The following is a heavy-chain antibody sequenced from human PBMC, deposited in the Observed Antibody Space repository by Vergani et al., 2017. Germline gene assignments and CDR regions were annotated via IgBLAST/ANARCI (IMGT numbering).Heavy chain of an antibody. CDR3: TRSECSGTTCYGHYFDL. J-gene: IGHJ4*01. CDR2: IKSDGRT. D-gene: IGHD2-15*01. Sequence: EVQLVESGGGLEQPGRSLRLSCAASGFTFSSYSMNWVRQAPGKGLEWVSVIKSDGRTSYAESVRGRFTISRDTSRNAVYLQMNILRVEDTGVYYCTRSECSGTTCYGHYFDLWGHGILVTVSS. V-gene: IGHV3-66*02. CDR1: GFTFSSYS.